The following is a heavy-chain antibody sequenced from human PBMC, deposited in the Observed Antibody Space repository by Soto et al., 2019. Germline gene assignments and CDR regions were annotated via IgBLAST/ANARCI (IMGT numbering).Heavy chain of an antibody. CDR1: GGTFSSYA. Sequence: QVQLVQSGAEVKKPGSSVKVSCKASGGTFSSYAISWVRQAPGQGLEWMGGIIPIFGTANYAQKFQGRVTITADESTSTAYMELSSLRSDDTAVYYCARGGGDIVVVPAANWFDPWGQGTLVTVSS. D-gene: IGHD2-2*01. J-gene: IGHJ5*02. V-gene: IGHV1-69*01. CDR3: ARGGGDIVVVPAANWFDP. CDR2: IIPIFGTA.